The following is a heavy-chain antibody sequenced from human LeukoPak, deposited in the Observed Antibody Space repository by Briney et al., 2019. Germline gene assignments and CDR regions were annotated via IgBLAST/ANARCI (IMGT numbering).Heavy chain of an antibody. CDR1: GFTFSSYD. CDR2: IGTAGDT. CDR3: ARGTVNNLFGWFDP. V-gene: IGHV3-13*04. J-gene: IGHJ5*02. Sequence: GGSLRLSCAASGFTFSSYDMHWVRQATGKGLEWVSAIGTAGDTYYPGSVKGRFTISRENAKNSSYLQMNSLRAGDTAVYYCARGTVNNLFGWFDPWGQGTLVTVSS. D-gene: IGHD3-16*01.